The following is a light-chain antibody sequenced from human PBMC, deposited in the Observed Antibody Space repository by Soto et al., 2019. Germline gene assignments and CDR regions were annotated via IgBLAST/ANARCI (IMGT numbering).Light chain of an antibody. J-gene: IGKJ1*01. CDR3: QQYNNWPPWT. V-gene: IGKV3-15*01. Sequence: EIVMTQSPATLSVSPGERATLSCRASQSVSSNLAWYQQKPGQAPRLLIYGASTRATGIPARFSGSGSGTEFTLSISSLQSEDFAVYSCQQYNNWPPWTFGQGTQVEIK. CDR1: QSVSSN. CDR2: GAS.